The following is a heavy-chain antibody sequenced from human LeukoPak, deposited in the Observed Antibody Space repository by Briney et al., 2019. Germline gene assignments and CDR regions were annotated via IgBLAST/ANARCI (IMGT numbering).Heavy chain of an antibody. CDR3: AKHYYGSGSYPNWFDP. D-gene: IGHD3-10*01. CDR2: IYSGGST. V-gene: IGHV3-66*04. CDR1: GFTVSSNY. Sequence: GGSLRLSCAASGFTVSSNYMSWVRQAPGKGLEWVSVIYSGGSTYYADSVKGRFTISRDNSKNTLYLQMNSLRAEDTAVYYCAKHYYGSGSYPNWFDPWGQGTLVTVSS. J-gene: IGHJ5*02.